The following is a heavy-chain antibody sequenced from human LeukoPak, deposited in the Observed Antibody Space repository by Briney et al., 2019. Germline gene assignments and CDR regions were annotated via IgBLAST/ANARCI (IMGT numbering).Heavy chain of an antibody. Sequence: SVKVSCKASGGTFSSYAISWVRQAPGQGLEWMGRIIPILGIANYAQKFQGRVTITADKSTSTAYMELSSLRSEDTAVYYCAIIGSGSSSFDYWGQGTLVTVSS. V-gene: IGHV1-69*04. J-gene: IGHJ4*02. CDR3: AIIGSGSSSFDY. CDR2: IIPILGIA. D-gene: IGHD3-10*01. CDR1: GGTFSSYA.